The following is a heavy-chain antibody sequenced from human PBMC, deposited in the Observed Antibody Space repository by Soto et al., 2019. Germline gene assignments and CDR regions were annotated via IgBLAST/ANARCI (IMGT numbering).Heavy chain of an antibody. Sequence: PGESLKISCQASGYTFTKYWVGWVRQMPGKGLEWMGIIYPDDSDTRYSPSFQGHVTISADKSISTAYLQWSGLKASDSATYYCARRDMLTGYVYFDYWGQGTQVTVSS. CDR3: ARRDMLTGYVYFDY. J-gene: IGHJ4*02. CDR1: GYTFTKYW. D-gene: IGHD3-9*01. CDR2: IYPDDSDT. V-gene: IGHV5-51*01.